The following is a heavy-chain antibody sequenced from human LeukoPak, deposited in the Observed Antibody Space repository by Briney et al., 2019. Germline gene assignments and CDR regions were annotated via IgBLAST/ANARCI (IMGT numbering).Heavy chain of an antibody. CDR3: ASAYGSGSYYPFDS. V-gene: IGHV3-33*01. CDR1: GFTFSNYG. D-gene: IGHD3-10*01. CDR2: IWYDGSNK. Sequence: PGGSLRLSCAASGFTFSNYGMHWVRQAPGKGLEWVAVIWYDGSNKCYADSVKGRFTISRDNSKNTLYLQMNSLRAEDTAVYYCASAYGSGSYYPFDSWGQGSLVTVSS. J-gene: IGHJ4*02.